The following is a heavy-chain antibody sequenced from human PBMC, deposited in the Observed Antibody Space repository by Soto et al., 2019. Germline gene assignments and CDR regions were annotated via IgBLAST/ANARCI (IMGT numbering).Heavy chain of an antibody. CDR3: ASRKSSPYFDY. D-gene: IGHD3-10*01. CDR2: INHSGST. CDR1: GGSFSGYY. J-gene: IGHJ4*02. Sequence: PSETLSLTCAVYGGSFSGYYWSWIRQPPGKGLEWIGDINHSGSTNYKPSLKSRVTISEDTSKNQFSLKLSSVTAADTAVYYCASRKSSPYFDYSGQGTLVTVSS. V-gene: IGHV4-34*01.